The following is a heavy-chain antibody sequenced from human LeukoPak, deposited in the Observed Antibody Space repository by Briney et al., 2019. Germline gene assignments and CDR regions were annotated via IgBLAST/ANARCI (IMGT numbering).Heavy chain of an antibody. J-gene: IGHJ5*02. D-gene: IGHD3-10*01. Sequence: PSETLSLTCAVYGGSFSGYYWSWIRQPPGKGLEWIGEINHSGSTNYNPSLKSRVTISVDTSKNQFSLKLSSVTAADTAVYYCARGGGITYYYGSGGYRWFDPWGQGTLVTVSS. V-gene: IGHV4-34*01. CDR1: GGSFSGYY. CDR3: ARGGGITYYYGSGGYRWFDP. CDR2: INHSGST.